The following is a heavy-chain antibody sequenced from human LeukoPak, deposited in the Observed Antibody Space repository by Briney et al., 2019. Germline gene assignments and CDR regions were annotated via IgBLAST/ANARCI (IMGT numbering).Heavy chain of an antibody. Sequence: PGPSLRLSCAASGFTFSTYAMSWARQAPGKGLECVSAISGSGGRTYYAHSVEGRFTISTDNSKNTLCLQMNSLRAEDTAVYYCAKGAVLLWFGEFTFPNYFDIWGQGTMVTVSS. CDR2: ISGSGGRT. CDR1: GFTFSTYA. CDR3: AKGAVLLWFGEFTFPNYFDI. J-gene: IGHJ3*02. D-gene: IGHD3-10*01. V-gene: IGHV3-23*01.